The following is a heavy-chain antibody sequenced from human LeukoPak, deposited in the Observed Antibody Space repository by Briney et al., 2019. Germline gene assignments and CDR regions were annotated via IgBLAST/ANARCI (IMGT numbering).Heavy chain of an antibody. CDR3: ARYSGSYYRWFDP. V-gene: IGHV4-38-2*02. Sequence: SETLSLTCTVSGYSISSGYYWGWIRQPPGKGLEWIGSIYHSGSTYYNPSLKSRVTISVVTSKNQFSLKLSSVTAADTAVYYCARYSGSYYRWFDPWSQGTLVTVSS. CDR2: IYHSGST. CDR1: GYSISSGYY. J-gene: IGHJ5*02. D-gene: IGHD1-26*01.